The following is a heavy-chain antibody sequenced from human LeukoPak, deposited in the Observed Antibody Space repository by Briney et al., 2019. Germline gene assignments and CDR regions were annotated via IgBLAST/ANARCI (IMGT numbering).Heavy chain of an antibody. Sequence: GGSLRLSCAASGFTFNTYAMNWVRQAPGKGLEWVSYISGSSGIIYYADSVRGRFTISRDNAKNSLYLQMNSLRAEDTAVYYCAKDVRAPHYDFWSGYYRDYYYYYGMDVWGQGTTVTVSS. CDR1: GFTFNTYA. D-gene: IGHD3-3*01. CDR3: AKDVRAPHYDFWSGYYRDYYYYYGMDV. J-gene: IGHJ6*02. V-gene: IGHV3-48*01. CDR2: ISGSSGII.